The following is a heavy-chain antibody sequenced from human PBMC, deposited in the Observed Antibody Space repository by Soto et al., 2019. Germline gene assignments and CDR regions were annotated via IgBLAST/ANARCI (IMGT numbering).Heavy chain of an antibody. V-gene: IGHV4-59*01. D-gene: IGHD6-19*01. CDR3: ARDRSIEVAGSLMTWLDP. J-gene: IGHJ5*02. CDR1: GGSISSYY. Sequence: SETLSLTCTVSGGSISSYYWSWIRQPPGKGLEWIGYIYYSGSTNYNPSLKSRVTISVDTSKNQFSLKLSSVTAADTAVYYCARDRSIEVAGSLMTWLDPWGQGTPVTVYS. CDR2: IYYSGST.